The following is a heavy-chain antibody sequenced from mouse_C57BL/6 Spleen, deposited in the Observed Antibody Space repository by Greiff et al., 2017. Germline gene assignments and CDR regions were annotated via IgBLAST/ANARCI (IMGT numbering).Heavy chain of an antibody. Sequence: EVKLLESGGGLVKPGGSLKLSCAASGIAFSRYWMSWVRQAPGHGLDWIGEINPDSSTINYAPSLKDKFIISRDNAKTTLYLHMSQVRSEDTALYYCARRDYEDWYFDVWGTGTTVTVSS. V-gene: IGHV4-1*01. CDR3: ARRDYEDWYFDV. D-gene: IGHD1-1*01. CDR2: INPDSSTI. CDR1: GIAFSRYW. J-gene: IGHJ1*03.